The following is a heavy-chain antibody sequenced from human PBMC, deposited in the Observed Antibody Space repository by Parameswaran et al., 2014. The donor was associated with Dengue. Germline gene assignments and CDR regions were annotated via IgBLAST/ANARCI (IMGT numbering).Heavy chain of an antibody. CDR2: INHSGST. J-gene: IGHJ4*02. Sequence: VRQAPGKGLEWIGEINHSGSTNYNPSLKTRVTISVDTSRNQFSLKLSSVTAADTAVYYCARGGLRWGYCDYWGQGTLVTVSS. D-gene: IGHD4-23*01. CDR3: ARGGLRWGYCDY. V-gene: IGHV4-34*01.